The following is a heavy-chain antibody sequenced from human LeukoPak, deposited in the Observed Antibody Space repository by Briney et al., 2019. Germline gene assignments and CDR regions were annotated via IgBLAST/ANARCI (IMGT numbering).Heavy chain of an antibody. CDR3: ASQTGGNYAYGY. CDR2: IYHSGST. Sequence: SETLSLTCAVSGGSISSSNWWSWVRQPPGKGLEWIGEIYHSGSTSYNPSLKSRVTISVDKSKNQFSLKLSSVTAADTAVYYCASQTGGNYAYGYWGQGTLVTVSS. V-gene: IGHV4-4*02. J-gene: IGHJ4*02. D-gene: IGHD1-26*01. CDR1: GGSISSSNW.